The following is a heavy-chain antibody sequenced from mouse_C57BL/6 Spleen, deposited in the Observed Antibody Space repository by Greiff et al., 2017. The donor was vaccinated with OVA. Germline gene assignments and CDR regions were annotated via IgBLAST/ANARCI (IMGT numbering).Heavy chain of an antibody. CDR3: ARPYGSREYYFDY. V-gene: IGHV5-4*01. J-gene: IGHJ2*01. CDR1: GFTFSSYA. CDR2: ISDGGSYT. D-gene: IGHD1-1*01. Sequence: EVQLVESGGGLVKPGGSLKLSCAASGFTFSSYAMSWVRQTPEKRLEWVATISDGGSYTYYPDNVKGRFTISRDNAKNNLYLQMSHLKSEDTAMYYCARPYGSREYYFDYWGQGTTLTVSS.